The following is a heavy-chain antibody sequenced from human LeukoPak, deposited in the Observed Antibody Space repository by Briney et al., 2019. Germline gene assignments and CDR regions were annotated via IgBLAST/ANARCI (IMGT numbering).Heavy chain of an antibody. D-gene: IGHD3-22*01. CDR3: ARDAAIHDSGAYYYLS. CDR1: GGTFSRYA. V-gene: IGHV1-69*13. CDR2: ITPMFGTA. J-gene: IGHJ4*02. Sequence: SVKVSCKASGGTFSRYAISWVRQAPGQGLEWMGGITPMFGTANYAQKFQGRVTITADESTRTAYMELKSLKFEDTAVYYCARDAAIHDSGAYYYLSWGQGTLVTVSS.